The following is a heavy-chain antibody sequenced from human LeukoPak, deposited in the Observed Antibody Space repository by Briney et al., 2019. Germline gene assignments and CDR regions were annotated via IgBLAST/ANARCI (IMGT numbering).Heavy chain of an antibody. CDR2: INHSGIT. CDR3: ARRPQYYYGSGSYPNAFDI. CDR1: GGSISSSNW. V-gene: IGHV4-4*02. D-gene: IGHD3-10*01. J-gene: IGHJ3*02. Sequence: SGTLSLTCAVSGGSISSSNWWSWVRQPPGKGLEWIGEINHSGITNYNPSLKSRVTISLDTSTNQFSLELSSVTAADTAVYYCARRPQYYYGSGSYPNAFDIWGQGTMVTVSS.